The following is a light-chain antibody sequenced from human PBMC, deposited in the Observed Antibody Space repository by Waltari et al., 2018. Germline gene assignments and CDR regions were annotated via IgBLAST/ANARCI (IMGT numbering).Light chain of an antibody. Sequence: QSVLTQPPSVSGAPGQRVTISCTGSGSNIGAGYVVHWYQQVPGTAPKLLIYGNTNRPSGVPDRFSGSKSGTSASLAITGLQAEDEADYYCQSYDSSLSGWVFGGGTKLTVL. CDR1: GSNIGAGYV. CDR3: QSYDSSLSGWV. J-gene: IGLJ3*02. CDR2: GNT. V-gene: IGLV1-40*01.